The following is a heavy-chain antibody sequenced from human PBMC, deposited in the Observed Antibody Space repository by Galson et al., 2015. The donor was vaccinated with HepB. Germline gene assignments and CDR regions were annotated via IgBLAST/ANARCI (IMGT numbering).Heavy chain of an antibody. V-gene: IGHV3-33*01. CDR3: ARAAAMVRGRVGVHYYYMDV. J-gene: IGHJ6*03. Sequence: SLRLSCAASGFTFSSYAMHWVRQAPGKGLEWVAVIWYDGSNKYYADSVKGRFTISRDNSKNTLYLQMDSLRAEDTAVYYCARAAAMVRGRVGVHYYYMDVWGKGTTVTVSS. CDR2: IWYDGSNK. CDR1: GFTFSSYA. D-gene: IGHD3-10*01.